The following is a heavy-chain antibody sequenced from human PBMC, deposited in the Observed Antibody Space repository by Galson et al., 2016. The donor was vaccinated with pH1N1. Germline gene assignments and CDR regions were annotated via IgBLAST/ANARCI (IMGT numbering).Heavy chain of an antibody. J-gene: IGHJ5*02. D-gene: IGHD3-10*01. CDR1: GGSISSNY. Sequence: LSLTCTVSGGSISSNYWSWIRQPAGKGLEWIGRIYTSGSTNYNPSLKSRVTMSVDTSKNQFSLKLSSVTAADTAVYYCARTLWVGGLGKWFDPWGQRTLVTVSS. V-gene: IGHV4-4*07. CDR2: IYTSGST. CDR3: ARTLWVGGLGKWFDP.